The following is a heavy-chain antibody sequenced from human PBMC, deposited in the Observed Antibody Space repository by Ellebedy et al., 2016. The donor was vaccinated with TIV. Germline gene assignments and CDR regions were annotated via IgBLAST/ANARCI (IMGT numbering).Heavy chain of an antibody. J-gene: IGHJ4*02. V-gene: IGHV1-46*01. CDR2: INPSGGST. CDR3: ARDLADYGNNVGY. D-gene: IGHD4-17*01. CDR1: GYTFTSHY. Sequence: AASVKVSCKASGYTFTSHYIHWARQAPGQGLEWMGIINPSGGSTSYAQKFQGRVTMTTDTSTSTAYMELRSLRSDDTAVYYCARDLADYGNNVGYWGQGTLVTVSS.